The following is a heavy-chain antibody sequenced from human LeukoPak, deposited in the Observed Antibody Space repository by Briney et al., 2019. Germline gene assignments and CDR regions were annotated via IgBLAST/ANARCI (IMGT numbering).Heavy chain of an antibody. CDR1: TGSISSGDYY. CDR2: IYYSGST. CDR3: ARAYSSSRRYENDC. D-gene: IGHD3-22*01. J-gene: IGHJ4*02. V-gene: IGHV4-30-4*08. Sequence: PSQTLSLTCTVSTGSISSGDYYWGWIRQPPGKGLEWIGYIYYSGSTYYNPSLKSRVTISVDTSKNPFSLKLTSVSAADSAVYSCARAYSSSRRYENDCWGQGTLVTVS.